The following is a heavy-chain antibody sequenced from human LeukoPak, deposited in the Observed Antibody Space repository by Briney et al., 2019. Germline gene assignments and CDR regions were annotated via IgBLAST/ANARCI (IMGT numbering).Heavy chain of an antibody. J-gene: IGHJ3*02. CDR1: GYTFTDYY. Sequence: ASVKVSCKVSGYTFTDYYMHWVQQAPGKGLEWMGLVDPEDGETIYAEKFQGRVTITADTSTDTAYMELSSLRSEDTAVYYCATGRNTDAFDIWGQGTMVTVSS. CDR2: VDPEDGET. D-gene: IGHD4-11*01. V-gene: IGHV1-69-2*01. CDR3: ATGRNTDAFDI.